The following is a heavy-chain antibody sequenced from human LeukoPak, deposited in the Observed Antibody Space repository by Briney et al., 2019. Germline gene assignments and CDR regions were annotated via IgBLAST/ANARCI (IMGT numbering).Heavy chain of an antibody. CDR3: AKDLSDYLSSAYYPRFDY. CDR1: GFTFRTYA. J-gene: IGHJ4*02. Sequence: GGSLRLSCAASGFTFRTYAMSWVRQAPGKGLEWVSTVSGSGGNTYYADYVKGRFTISRDNAKNTLHLQMNSLRAEDTAIYYCAKDLSDYLSSAYYPRFDYWGQGTLVTVSS. V-gene: IGHV3-23*01. D-gene: IGHD3-22*01. CDR2: VSGSGGNT.